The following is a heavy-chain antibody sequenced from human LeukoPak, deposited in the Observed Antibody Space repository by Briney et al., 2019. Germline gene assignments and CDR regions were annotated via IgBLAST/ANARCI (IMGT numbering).Heavy chain of an antibody. CDR2: IIPIFGTA. CDR1: GGTISSYG. J-gene: IGHJ6*03. V-gene: IGHV1-69*05. CDR3: ARVAARRLYYYYYMDV. Sequence: SVKVSCKASGGTISSYGISWVRQAPGQGLEWMGGIIPIFGTANYAQKFQGRVTITTDESTSTAYMELSSLRSEDTAVYYCARVAARRLYYYYYMDVWGKGTTVTVSS. D-gene: IGHD6-6*01.